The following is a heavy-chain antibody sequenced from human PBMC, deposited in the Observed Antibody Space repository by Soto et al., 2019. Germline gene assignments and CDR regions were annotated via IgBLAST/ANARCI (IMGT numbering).Heavy chain of an antibody. Sequence: QLQLQESGSGLVKPSQTLSITCAVSGGSISSGGYSWSWIRQPPGKGLEWIGYIYHSGSTYYNPSLKSRVTISVDRSKNQFSLKLSSVTAADTAVYYCARVVCSGGSCYEPFDYWGQGTLVTVSS. J-gene: IGHJ4*02. V-gene: IGHV4-30-2*01. D-gene: IGHD2-15*01. CDR2: IYHSGST. CDR3: ARVVCSGGSCYEPFDY. CDR1: GGSISSGGYS.